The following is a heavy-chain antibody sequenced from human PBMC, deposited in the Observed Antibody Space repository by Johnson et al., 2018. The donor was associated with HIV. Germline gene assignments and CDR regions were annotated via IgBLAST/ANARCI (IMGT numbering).Heavy chain of an antibody. CDR1: GFTFSSYW. V-gene: IGHV3-7*01. CDR3: ATDEYTNSLGV. Sequence: VQLVESGGGLVQPGGSLRLSCAASGFTFSSYWMSWVRQAPGKGLEWVANIKQDGSEKYNADSVKGRFTISRDNSKNTLYLQMNSLRAEDTAVYYCATDEYTNSLGVWGQGTMVTVSS. CDR2: IKQDGSEK. J-gene: IGHJ3*01. D-gene: IGHD6-6*01.